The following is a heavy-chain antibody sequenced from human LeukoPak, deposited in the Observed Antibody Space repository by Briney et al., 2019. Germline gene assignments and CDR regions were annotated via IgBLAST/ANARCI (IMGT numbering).Heavy chain of an antibody. J-gene: IGHJ4*02. CDR3: ARGGRRTYYYDSSGRLFDY. Sequence: SETLSLTCAVYGGSFSGYYWSWIRQPPGKGLEWIGEINHSGSTNYNPSLKSRVTISVDTSKNQISLKLSSVTAADTAVYYCARGGRRTYYYDSSGRLFDYWGQGTLVTVSS. D-gene: IGHD3-22*01. V-gene: IGHV4-34*01. CDR1: GGSFSGYY. CDR2: INHSGST.